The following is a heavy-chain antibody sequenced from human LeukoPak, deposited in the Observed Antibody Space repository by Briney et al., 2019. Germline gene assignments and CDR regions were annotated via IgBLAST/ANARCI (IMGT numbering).Heavy chain of an antibody. CDR3: ARDRGSGYDERPMDV. CDR1: GGSISSHY. CDR2: IYYSGST. V-gene: IGHV4-59*11. J-gene: IGHJ6*03. D-gene: IGHD5-12*01. Sequence: SETLSLTCTVSGGSISSHYWSWIRRPPGKGLEWIGYIYYSGSTNYNPSLKSRVTISVDTSKNQFSLKLSSVTAADTAVYYCARDRGSGYDERPMDVWGKGTTVTVSS.